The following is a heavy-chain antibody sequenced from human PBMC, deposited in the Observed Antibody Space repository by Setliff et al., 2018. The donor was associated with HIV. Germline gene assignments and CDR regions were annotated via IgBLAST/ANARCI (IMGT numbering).Heavy chain of an antibody. CDR3: ARVGTSSNWFCP. V-gene: IGHV4-59*02. CDR1: GGSVSGHY. J-gene: IGHJ5*02. D-gene: IGHD2-8*01. Sequence: PSETLSLTCTIHGGSVSGHYWSWIRQPPGKGLEWVGSTSDSGTPNYNPSLKSRVTITLDTSKNQFSLKLTSVTAADTAVYYCARVGTSSNWFCPWGQRTLVAVSS. CDR2: TSDSGTP.